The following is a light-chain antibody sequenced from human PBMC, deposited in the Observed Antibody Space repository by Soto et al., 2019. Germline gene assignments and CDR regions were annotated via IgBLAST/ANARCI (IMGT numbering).Light chain of an antibody. J-gene: IGKJ3*01. CDR3: QQYYSYPFT. CDR2: AAS. CDR1: QGISSY. V-gene: IGKV1-8*01. Sequence: QSPSSFSASTGDRVTITCRASQGISSYLAWYQQKPGKAPKLLIYAASTLQSGVPSRFSGSGSGTDFTLTISCLQSEDFATYYCQQYYSYPFTFGPGTKVDIK.